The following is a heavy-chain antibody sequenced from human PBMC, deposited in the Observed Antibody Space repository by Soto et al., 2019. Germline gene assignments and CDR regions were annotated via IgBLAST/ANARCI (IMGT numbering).Heavy chain of an antibody. CDR2: INHSGST. J-gene: IGHJ6*02. Sequence: PSATLSLTCAVYGGSFSGYYWSWIRQPPGKGLEWIGEINHSGSTNYNPSLKSRVTISADTSKNQFSLKLSSVTAADTAVYYCASLRRGGSYYYYYYGMDVWGQGTTVTVSS. CDR1: GGSFSGYY. CDR3: ASLRRGGSYYYYYYGMDV. V-gene: IGHV4-34*01. D-gene: IGHD1-26*01.